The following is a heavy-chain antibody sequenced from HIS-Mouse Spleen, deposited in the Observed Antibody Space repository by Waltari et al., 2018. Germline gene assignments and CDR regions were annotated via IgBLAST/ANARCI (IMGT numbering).Heavy chain of an antibody. J-gene: IGHJ4*02. V-gene: IGHV3-66*01. Sequence: EVQLVESGGGLVQPGGSLRLAWAASGFTVSSNYMSWVRQAPGKGLEWVSVIYSGGSTYYADSVKGRFTISRDNSKNTLYLQLNSLRAEDTAVYYCARSNWYFDYWGQGTLVTVSS. CDR3: ARSNWYFDY. CDR1: GFTVSSNY. CDR2: IYSGGST. D-gene: IGHD7-27*01.